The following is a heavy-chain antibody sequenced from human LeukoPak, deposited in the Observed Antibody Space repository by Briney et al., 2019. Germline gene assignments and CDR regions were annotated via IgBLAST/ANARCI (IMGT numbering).Heavy chain of an antibody. CDR3: ARDVRWLNSGWGSGTYYAPYFDY. CDR2: IIPSFGTA. Sequence: GASVKVSCKASGGTFSSYSISWVRQAPGQGLEWMGGIIPSFGTASYAQKFQGRVTITADESTNTAYMELSSLRSEDTAVYYCARDVRWLNSGWGSGTYYAPYFDYWGQGTLVTVSS. D-gene: IGHD3-10*01. J-gene: IGHJ4*02. V-gene: IGHV1-69*13. CDR1: GGTFSSYS.